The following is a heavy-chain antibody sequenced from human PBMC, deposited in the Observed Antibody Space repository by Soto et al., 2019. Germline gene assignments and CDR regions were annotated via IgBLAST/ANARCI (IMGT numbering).Heavy chain of an antibody. Sequence: GGSLRLSCAASGFSFSAYSMAWVRQAAGKGPQWVSGLSGGGANTFYIDSVRGRFTISVDNSKNTVYLQMDSLRADDTAVYYCARWSGYADAWGQGTLVTVSS. V-gene: IGHV3-23*01. CDR3: ARWSGYADA. J-gene: IGHJ4*02. D-gene: IGHD4-17*01. CDR2: LSGGGANT. CDR1: GFSFSAYS.